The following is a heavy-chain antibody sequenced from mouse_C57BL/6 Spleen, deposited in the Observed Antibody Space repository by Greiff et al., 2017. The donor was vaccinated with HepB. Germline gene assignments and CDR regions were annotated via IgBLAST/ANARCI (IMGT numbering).Heavy chain of an antibody. CDR2: IDPEDGDT. CDR1: GFNIKDYY. D-gene: IGHD1-1*01. Sequence: VQLQQSGAELVRPGASVKLSCTASGFNIKDYYMHWVKQRPEQGLEWIGRIDPEDGDTEYAPKFQGKATMTADTSSNTAYLQLSSLTSEDTAVYYCTIDYYGSSFFDYWGQGTTLTVSS. V-gene: IGHV14-1*01. CDR3: TIDYYGSSFFDY. J-gene: IGHJ2*01.